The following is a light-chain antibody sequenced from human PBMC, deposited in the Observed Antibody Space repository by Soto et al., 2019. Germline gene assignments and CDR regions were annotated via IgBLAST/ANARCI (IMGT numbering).Light chain of an antibody. J-gene: IGLJ2*01. CDR1: SSDVGGFNY. CDR2: DVS. CDR3: GSYTSSNTRAEV. V-gene: IGLV2-14*01. Sequence: QSALTQPASVSGSPGQSITISCTGTSSDVGGFNYVSWYQQHPGKAPKLIIYDVSNRPSGVSDRFSGSKSGNTASLTISGLHAEDEADYYCGSYTSSNTRAEVFGGGTKLTVL.